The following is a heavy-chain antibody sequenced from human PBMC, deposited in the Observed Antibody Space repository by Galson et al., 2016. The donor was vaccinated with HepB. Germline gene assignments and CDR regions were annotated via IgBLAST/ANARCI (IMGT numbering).Heavy chain of an antibody. Sequence: SETLSLTCTVSGGSISSTSYYWGWIRQPPGKGLEWIGSLYSSGSTYYNPSLKSRVTISVDTSKNQFSLRLSSVTAADPAVYYCAISSVAATPRGFDYWGQGTLVTVAS. V-gene: IGHV4-39*01. CDR3: AISSVAATPRGFDY. D-gene: IGHD2-15*01. J-gene: IGHJ4*02. CDR1: GGSISSTSYY. CDR2: LYSSGST.